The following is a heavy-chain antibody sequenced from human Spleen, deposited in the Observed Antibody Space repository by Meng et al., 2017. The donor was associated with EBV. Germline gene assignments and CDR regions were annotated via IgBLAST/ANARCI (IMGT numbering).Heavy chain of an antibody. J-gene: IGHJ4*02. CDR2: ISNSGTTI. Sequence: VQLVQSGGDLVKPGGCLRLSCAASGFIFSDSYMSWIRQTPGKGLEWISYISNSGTTIKYADSVKGRFTISRDNAKNSLFLEMNSLRADDTAVYYCARGSGRWTFDYWGQGTLVTVSS. CDR1: GFIFSDSY. CDR3: ARGSGRWTFDY. D-gene: IGHD1-26*01. V-gene: IGHV3-11*01.